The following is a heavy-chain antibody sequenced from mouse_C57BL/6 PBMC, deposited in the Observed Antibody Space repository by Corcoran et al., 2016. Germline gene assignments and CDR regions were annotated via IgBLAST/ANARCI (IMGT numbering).Heavy chain of an antibody. J-gene: IGHJ2*01. D-gene: IGHD1-1*01. CDR1: GYTFTDYY. CDR3: ARWGYGSSYNY. Sequence: EVQLQQSGPELVKPGASVKISCKASGYTFTDYYMNWVKQSHGKSLEWIGDINPNNGGTSYNQKFKGKATLTVDKSSSTDYMELRSLTSEDSAVYYCARWGYGSSYNYWGQGNTLTVSS. CDR2: INPNNGGT. V-gene: IGHV1-26*01.